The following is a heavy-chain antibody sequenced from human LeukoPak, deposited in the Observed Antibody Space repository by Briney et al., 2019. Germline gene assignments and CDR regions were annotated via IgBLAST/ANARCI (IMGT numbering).Heavy chain of an antibody. CDR1: GGSISSSSYY. CDR3: ARHRDIVVVPAASPIGY. CDR2: IYYSGST. V-gene: IGHV4-39*01. D-gene: IGHD2-2*01. Sequence: SETLSLTCSVSGGSISSSSYYWGWIRQPPGKGLEWIGSIYYSGSTYYNPSLKSRVTISVDTSKNQFSLKLSSVTAADTAVYYCARHRDIVVVPAASPIGYWGQGTLVTVSP. J-gene: IGHJ4*02.